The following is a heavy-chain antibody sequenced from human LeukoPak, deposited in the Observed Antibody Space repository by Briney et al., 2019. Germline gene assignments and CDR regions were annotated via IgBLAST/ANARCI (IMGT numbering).Heavy chain of an antibody. J-gene: IGHJ5*02. CDR1: GGSISSYY. CDR3: ARARYYYGSGSFSGRTNWFDP. CDR2: ISTSGST. Sequence: SETLFLTCTVSGGSISSYYWSWIRQPAGKGLESIGHISTSGSTNYNPSLKSRVTMSVDTSKNQFSLKLSSVTAADTAVYYCARARYYYGSGSFSGRTNWFDPWGQGTLVTVSS. D-gene: IGHD3-10*01. V-gene: IGHV4-4*07.